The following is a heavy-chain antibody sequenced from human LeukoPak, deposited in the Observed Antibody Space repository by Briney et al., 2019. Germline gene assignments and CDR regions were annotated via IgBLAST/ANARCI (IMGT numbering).Heavy chain of an antibody. D-gene: IGHD3-3*01. CDR3: ARALRAYDFWSGYIN. V-gene: IGHV4-34*01. CDR1: GGSFSGYY. Sequence: PSETLSLTCAVYGGSFSGYYRSWIRQPPGKGLEWIGEINHSGSTNYNPSLKSRVTISVDTSKNQFSLKLSSVTAADTAVYYCARALRAYDFWSGYINWGQGTLVTVSS. J-gene: IGHJ4*02. CDR2: INHSGST.